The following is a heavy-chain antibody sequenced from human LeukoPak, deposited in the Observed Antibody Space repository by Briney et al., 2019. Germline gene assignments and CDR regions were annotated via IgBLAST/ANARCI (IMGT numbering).Heavy chain of an antibody. CDR1: GFTFSSSA. D-gene: IGHD6-13*01. CDR2: VDGGGGGT. CDR3: AKQSAGSAAWYSLHYDF. J-gene: IGHJ4*02. Sequence: GGSLRLSCAASGFTFSSSAMTWVRQAPGRGLEWVSSVDGGGGGTYYADSVKGRFTISRDNSKDTLYLQMNGLRAEDTAVYFCAKQSAGSAAWYSLHYDFWGQGTLVTVSS. V-gene: IGHV3-23*01.